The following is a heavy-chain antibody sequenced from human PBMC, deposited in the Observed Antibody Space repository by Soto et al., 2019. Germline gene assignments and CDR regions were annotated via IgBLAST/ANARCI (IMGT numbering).Heavy chain of an antibody. CDR3: TRDASRDSSARGWFDP. CDR1: GFTFRSFT. Sequence: SLRLSCAASGFTFRSFTMNWVRQAPGKGLEWVSTISSNSAYIYYTDALRGRFTISRDNAKNSLHLQMNSLRAEDTAVYYCTRDASRDSSARGWFDPWGPGTLVTVS. CDR2: ISSNSAYI. D-gene: IGHD6-13*01. J-gene: IGHJ5*02. V-gene: IGHV3-21*01.